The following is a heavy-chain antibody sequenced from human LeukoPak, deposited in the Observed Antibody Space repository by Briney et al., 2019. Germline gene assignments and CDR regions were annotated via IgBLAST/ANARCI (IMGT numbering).Heavy chain of an antibody. CDR2: ISGSGRSA. CDR1: GFTFSFYA. D-gene: IGHD5-12*01. Sequence: PGGSLRLSCAASGFTFSFYAMSWVRQAPGKGLEWVSVISGSGRSAYYADSLKGRFTISRDNSKDTLYLQMNSLRAEDTALYYCAQDYSGYDLSAGYWGQGTLVTVSS. CDR3: AQDYSGYDLSAGY. J-gene: IGHJ4*02. V-gene: IGHV3-23*01.